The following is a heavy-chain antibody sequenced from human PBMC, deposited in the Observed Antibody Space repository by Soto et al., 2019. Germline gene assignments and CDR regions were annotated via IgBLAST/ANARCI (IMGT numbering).Heavy chain of an antibody. V-gene: IGHV1-2*04. J-gene: IGHJ4*02. Sequence: GASVKVSCKASGYTFTGYYMHWVRQAPGQGLEWMGWINPNSGGTNYAQKFQGWVTMTRDTSISTAYMELSRLRSDDTAVYYCARAGNGIAARTFDYWGQGTLVTVSS. CDR2: INPNSGGT. D-gene: IGHD6-6*01. CDR1: GYTFTGYY. CDR3: ARAGNGIAARTFDY.